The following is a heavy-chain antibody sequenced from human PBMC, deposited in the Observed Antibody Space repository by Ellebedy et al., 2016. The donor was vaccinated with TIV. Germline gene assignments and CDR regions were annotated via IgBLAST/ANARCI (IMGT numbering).Heavy chain of an antibody. CDR1: GFGISDNF. CDR3: ARDYYDFWTGLDSSDV. D-gene: IGHD3-3*01. CDR2: TYSDGTT. J-gene: IGHJ3*01. Sequence: GGSLRLSCAASGFGISDNFMSWVRQAPGRGLEWVSLTYSDGTTHYAESVKGSFSISRDTSKNTLYLQMNSLRGEDTALYYCARDYYDFWTGLDSSDVWGQGTIVTVSS. V-gene: IGHV3-66*01.